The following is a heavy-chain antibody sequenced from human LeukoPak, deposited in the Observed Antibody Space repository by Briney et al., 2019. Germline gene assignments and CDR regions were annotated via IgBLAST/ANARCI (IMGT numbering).Heavy chain of an antibody. CDR3: ARVVAVAGMGGDY. V-gene: IGHV1-3*01. CDR2: INAGNGNT. D-gene: IGHD6-19*01. CDR1: GYTFTNYA. Sequence: ASVKVSCKASGYTFTNYAMHWVRQAPGQRLEWMGGINAGNGNTNYAQKLQGRVTMTTDTSTSTAYMELRSLRSDDTAVYYCARVVAVAGMGGDYWGQGTLVTVSS. J-gene: IGHJ4*02.